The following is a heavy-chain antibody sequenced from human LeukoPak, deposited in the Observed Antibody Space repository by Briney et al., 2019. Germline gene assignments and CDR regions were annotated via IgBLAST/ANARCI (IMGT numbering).Heavy chain of an antibody. CDR2: INPNSGGT. J-gene: IGHJ4*02. V-gene: IGHV1-2*02. CDR1: GYTFTGYY. CDR3: ARLTDTASTGFDY. D-gene: IGHD5-18*01. Sequence: ASVNVSCKASGYTFTGYYMHWVRQAPGQGLEWMGWINPNSGGTNYAQKFQGRVTMTRDTSISTAYMELSRLRSDDTAVYYCARLTDTASTGFDYWGQGTLVTVSS.